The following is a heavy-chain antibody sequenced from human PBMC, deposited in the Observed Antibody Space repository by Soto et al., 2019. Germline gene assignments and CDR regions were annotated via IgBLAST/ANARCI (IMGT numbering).Heavy chain of an antibody. CDR2: ISYDGSNK. Sequence: HPGGPLRLSCAASGFTFSSYCMHWVRQAPGKGLEKVAVISYDGSNKYYADSVKGRFTISRDNSKNTLYLQMNTLRAEDTAVYYCAKDRGVGYCSSTSCYYYYGMDVWGQGTTVTVSS. CDR3: AKDRGVGYCSSTSCYYYYGMDV. V-gene: IGHV3-30*18. CDR1: GFTFSSYC. D-gene: IGHD2-2*03. J-gene: IGHJ6*02.